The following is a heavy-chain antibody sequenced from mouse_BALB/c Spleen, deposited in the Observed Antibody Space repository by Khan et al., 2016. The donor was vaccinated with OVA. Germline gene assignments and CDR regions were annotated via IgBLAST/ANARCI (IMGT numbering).Heavy chain of an antibody. CDR2: INPTSGYT. CDR1: GYPFTSYW. J-gene: IGHJ2*01. Sequence: VQLQESGAELAKPAASVKMSCKASGYPFTSYWMLWIQPRPGQGLDWIGYINPTSGYTDYNQKFKNKATLTADKSSSTAYMQLNSLTSDDSAVYYCARDRIDYGGQGTTLTVSS. CDR3: ARDRIDY. V-gene: IGHV1-7*01.